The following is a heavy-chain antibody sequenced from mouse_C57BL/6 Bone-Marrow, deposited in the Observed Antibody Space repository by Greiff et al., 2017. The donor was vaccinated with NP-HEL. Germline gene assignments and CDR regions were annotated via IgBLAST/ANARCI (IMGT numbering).Heavy chain of an antibody. CDR3: ARRINSAWFAY. V-gene: IGHV5-17*01. J-gene: IGHJ3*01. D-gene: IGHD3-2*02. CDR2: ISSGSSPI. Sequence: EVQLVESGGGLVKPGGSLKLSCAASGFTFSDYGMHWVRQAPEKGLEWVAYISSGSSPIYYADTVKGRFTISRDNAKNTLFLQMTSLRGEDTAMYYCARRINSAWFAYWGQGTLVTVSA. CDR1: GFTFSDYG.